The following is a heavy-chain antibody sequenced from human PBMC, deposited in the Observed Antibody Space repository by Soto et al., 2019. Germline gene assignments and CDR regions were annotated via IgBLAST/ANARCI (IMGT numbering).Heavy chain of an antibody. D-gene: IGHD7-27*01. J-gene: IGHJ4*02. CDR3: AHTELGNKLDY. V-gene: IGHV2-5*02. Sequence: QITLKESGPTLVKPTQTLTLTCTFSGFSLSTSGVGVGWIRQPPGKALEWLALIYWDDDKRYSPSLKSRLTITQDTSKNQVVLTITNMDPVDTAPYYCAHTELGNKLDYWGQGTLVTVSS. CDR1: GFSLSTSGVG. CDR2: IYWDDDK.